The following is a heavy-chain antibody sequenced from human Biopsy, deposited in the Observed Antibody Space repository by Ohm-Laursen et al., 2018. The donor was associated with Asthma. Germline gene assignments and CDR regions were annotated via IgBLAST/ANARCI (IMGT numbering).Heavy chain of an antibody. D-gene: IGHD1-26*01. Sequence: LRLSCAAPGFSFSNYGMHWVRQAPGKGLDWVAVISFDGTNRNYTDSVKGRFTISRDNSRNTLHLEMNSLRAEDTAVYFCAKEVFPGWELRRGPDSWGQGTLVTVSS. CDR2: ISFDGTNR. V-gene: IGHV3-30*18. CDR1: GFSFSNYG. CDR3: AKEVFPGWELRRGPDS. J-gene: IGHJ4*02.